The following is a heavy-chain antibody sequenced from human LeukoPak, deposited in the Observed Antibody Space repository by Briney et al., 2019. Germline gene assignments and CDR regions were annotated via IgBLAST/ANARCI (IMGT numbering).Heavy chain of an antibody. D-gene: IGHD3-10*01. V-gene: IGHV3-23*01. J-gene: IGHJ4*02. CDR2: ISGSGGST. CDR1: GFTFSSYG. CDR3: AREGLLWFESFDY. Sequence: PGGTLRLSCAASGFTFSSYGMSWVRQAPGKGLEWVSAISGSGGSTYYADSVKSRFTISRDNAKNSLYLQMNSLRAEDTAVYYCAREGLLWFESFDYWGQGTLVTVSS.